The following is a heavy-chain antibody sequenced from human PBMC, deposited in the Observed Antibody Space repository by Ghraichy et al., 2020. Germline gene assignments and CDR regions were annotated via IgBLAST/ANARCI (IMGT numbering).Heavy chain of an antibody. J-gene: IGHJ4*02. CDR2: LNPDSGDT. CDR3: APGPTLFYH. Sequence: ASVKVSCKASGYTFTGYYMHWVRQAPGQGLEWMGWLNPDSGDTNYAQAFQGRVTMTRDTSISTAYMELSRLTSDDTAVYYCAPGPTLFYHWGQGTLVTVSS. CDR1: GYTFTGYY. V-gene: IGHV1-2*02.